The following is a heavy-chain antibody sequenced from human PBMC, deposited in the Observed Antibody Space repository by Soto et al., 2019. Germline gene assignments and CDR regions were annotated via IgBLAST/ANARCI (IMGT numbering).Heavy chain of an antibody. Sequence: QVQLVESGGGVVQPGRSLRLSCAASGFTFSSYGMHWVRQAPGKGLEWVAVIWYDGSNKYYADSVKGRFTISRDNSKNTLYLQMNGLRAEDTAVYDCATKTGGGVRWGQGTMVTVSS. D-gene: IGHD2-15*01. CDR3: ATKTGGGVR. V-gene: IGHV3-33*01. J-gene: IGHJ3*01. CDR2: IWYDGSNK. CDR1: GFTFSSYG.